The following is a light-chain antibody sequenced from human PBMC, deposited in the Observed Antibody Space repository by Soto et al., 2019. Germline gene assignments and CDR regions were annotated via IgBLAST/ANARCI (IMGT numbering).Light chain of an antibody. CDR2: LGS. J-gene: IGKJ1*01. CDR3: MQALQTPG. V-gene: IGKV2-28*01. CDR1: QSLLHSNGYNY. Sequence: DIVMTQSPLSLPVTPGEPASISCRSSQSLLHSNGYNYLDWYLQKPGQSPQLLIYLGSNRASGVPDRFSGSESGTDFTLKNSRVEAEDVGVYYCMQALQTPGFGQGTKVEL.